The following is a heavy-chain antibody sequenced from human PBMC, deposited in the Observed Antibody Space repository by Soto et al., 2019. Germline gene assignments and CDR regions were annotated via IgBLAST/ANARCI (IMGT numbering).Heavy chain of an antibody. J-gene: IGHJ6*02. CDR2: IYTSGST. CDR3: ARDQAYSNYVHYYYYGMDV. D-gene: IGHD4-4*01. CDR1: GGSISSYY. V-gene: IGHV4-4*07. Sequence: QVQLQESGPGLVKPSETLSLTCTVSGGSISSYYWSWIRQPAGKGLEWIGRIYTSGSTNYNPSLKSRVTMSVDTSNNQFSLKLSSVTAADTAVYYCARDQAYSNYVHYYYYGMDVWGQGTTVTVSS.